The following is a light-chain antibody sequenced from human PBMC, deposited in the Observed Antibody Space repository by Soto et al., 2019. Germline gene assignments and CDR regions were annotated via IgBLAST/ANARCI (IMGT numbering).Light chain of an antibody. CDR2: DAS. CDR3: QQYDNLPLIFT. V-gene: IGKV1-33*01. J-gene: IGKJ3*01. Sequence: DIQMTQSPSSLSASVGDRVTITCQASQDISNYLNWYQQKPGKAPKLLIYDASNLEKGVPSRFSGSGSGTDFTFTISSLQPEDIATYYCQQYDNLPLIFTFGPGTKVDIK. CDR1: QDISNY.